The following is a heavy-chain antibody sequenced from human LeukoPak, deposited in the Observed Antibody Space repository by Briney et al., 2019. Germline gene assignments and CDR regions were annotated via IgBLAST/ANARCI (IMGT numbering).Heavy chain of an antibody. J-gene: IGHJ6*03. CDR3: AKIGRRYDFWTGYYEEEVDYMDV. D-gene: IGHD3-3*01. CDR1: GFTLSSYA. CDR2: ISDTGNT. V-gene: IGHV3-23*01. Sequence: GGSLRLSCAASGFTLSSYAMSWVRQAPGKGLEWVSAISDTGNTYHADSVKGRFTISRDNSKNTLYLQMNSLRAEDTAVYYCAKIGRRYDFWTGYYEEEVDYMDVWGKGTTDTVSS.